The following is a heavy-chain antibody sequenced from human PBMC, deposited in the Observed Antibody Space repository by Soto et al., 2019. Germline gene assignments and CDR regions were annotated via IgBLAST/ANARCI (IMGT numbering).Heavy chain of an antibody. J-gene: IGHJ3*01. Sequence: QVQLQESGPGLVKPSQTLSLACTVSGGSVGSGEHYYSWIRQPPGKGLEWIGYIYDSGITNYTPSLKGRVIMSLDRSNNQVSLQLRSVTAADTAVYFCARDVAHGYTENVWGQGTMVTVSS. D-gene: IGHD5-18*01. CDR3: ARDVAHGYTENV. CDR2: IYDSGIT. CDR1: GGSVGSGEHY. V-gene: IGHV4-30-4*01.